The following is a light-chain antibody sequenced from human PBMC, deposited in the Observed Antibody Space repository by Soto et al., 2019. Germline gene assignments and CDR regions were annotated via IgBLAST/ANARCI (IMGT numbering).Light chain of an antibody. V-gene: IGKV1-6*01. CDR1: QGMRND. CDR3: LQDYNYPFT. CDR2: AAS. J-gene: IGKJ5*01. Sequence: AIQMTQSPSSLSASVGDRVTITCRASQGMRNDLGWYQQKPGKAPKLLIYAASSLQSVVPSRVSGSGSGTDFTLTISSLQPEDFATYYCLQDYNYPFTFGQGTRLEIK.